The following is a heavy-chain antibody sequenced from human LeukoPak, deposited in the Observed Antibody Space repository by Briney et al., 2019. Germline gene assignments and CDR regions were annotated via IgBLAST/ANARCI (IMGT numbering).Heavy chain of an antibody. CDR2: ISGYDGDT. Sequence: ASVKVSCMASGYTFTSYGISWVRQAPGQGLEWMGWISGYDGDTKNSQKCQGRVTMTTDTSTNTVYMDLRRLRPDDTAIYYCARNWGAGHPINFDYWGQGTLVTVSS. J-gene: IGHJ4*02. D-gene: IGHD3-16*01. CDR3: ARNWGAGHPINFDY. CDR1: GYTFTSYG. V-gene: IGHV1-18*01.